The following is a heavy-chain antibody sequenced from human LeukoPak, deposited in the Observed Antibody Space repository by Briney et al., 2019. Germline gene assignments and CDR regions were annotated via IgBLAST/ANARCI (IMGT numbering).Heavy chain of an antibody. CDR3: ARIGYCGGDCHLYFDY. J-gene: IGHJ4*02. Sequence: TSVKVSCKASGGTFSSYAISWVRQAPGQGPEWMGRIIPILGIANYAQKFQGRVTITADKSTSTAYMELSSLRSEDTAVYYCARIGYCGGDCHLYFDYWGQGTLVTVSS. CDR2: IIPILGIA. V-gene: IGHV1-69*04. CDR1: GGTFSSYA. D-gene: IGHD2-21*02.